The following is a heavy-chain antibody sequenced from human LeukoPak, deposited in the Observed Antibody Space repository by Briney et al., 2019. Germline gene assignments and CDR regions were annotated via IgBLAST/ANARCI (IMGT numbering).Heavy chain of an antibody. Sequence: GVPLRLPCAASGFTFTDLLMDWLPLTPGKGLEWIGRPRNKARSYSAEYAASVQGRFTISRDESKNSLYLQMNSLKTEDTAVYYCSRVVSVAGSDYLDYWGQGTLVTVSS. CDR2: PRNKARSYSA. J-gene: IGHJ4*02. D-gene: IGHD6-19*01. CDR1: GFTFTDLL. V-gene: IGHV3-72*01. CDR3: SRVVSVAGSDYLDY.